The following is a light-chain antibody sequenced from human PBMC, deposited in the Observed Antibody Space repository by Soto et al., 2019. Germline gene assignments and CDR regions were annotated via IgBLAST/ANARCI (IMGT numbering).Light chain of an antibody. J-gene: IGLJ2*01. CDR3: CSYTSSDSVV. Sequence: QSALTQPASVSGSPGQSITIFCTGTSSDVGAYKFVSWYQQHPGKAPKVVIYEVSNRPSGVSNRFSGSKFGNTASLTISGLQAEDEADYYCCSYTSSDSVVFGGGTKVTVL. CDR2: EVS. V-gene: IGLV2-14*01. CDR1: SSDVGAYKF.